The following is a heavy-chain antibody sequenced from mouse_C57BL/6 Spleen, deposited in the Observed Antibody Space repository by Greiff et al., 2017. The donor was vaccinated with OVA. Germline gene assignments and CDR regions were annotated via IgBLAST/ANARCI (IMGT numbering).Heavy chain of an antibody. CDR2: IDPSDSYT. V-gene: IGHV1-50*01. CDR1: GYTFTSYW. CDR3: ARGQAMDY. Sequence: VQLQQSGAELVKPGASVKLSCKASGYTFTSYWMQWVKQRPGQGLEWIGEIDPSDSYTNYNQKFKGKATLTVDTSSSTAYMQLSSLTSEDSAVYYCARGQAMDYWGQGTSVTVSS. J-gene: IGHJ4*01.